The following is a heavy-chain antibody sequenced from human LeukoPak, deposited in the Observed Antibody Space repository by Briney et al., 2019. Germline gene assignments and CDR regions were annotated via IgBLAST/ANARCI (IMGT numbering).Heavy chain of an antibody. J-gene: IGHJ4*02. CDR2: IYTSGST. CDR3: ARGDDSSGYYNY. Sequence: SETLSPTCTVSGGSISSYYGSWIRQPAGKGLEWIGRIYTSGSTNYNPSLKSRVTMSVDTSKNQFSLKLSSVTAADTAVYYCARGDDSSGYYNYWGQGTLVTVSS. D-gene: IGHD3-22*01. V-gene: IGHV4-4*07. CDR1: GGSISSYY.